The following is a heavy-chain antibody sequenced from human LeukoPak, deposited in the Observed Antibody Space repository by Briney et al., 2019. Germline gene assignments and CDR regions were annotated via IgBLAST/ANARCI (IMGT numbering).Heavy chain of an antibody. Sequence: ASVKVSCKASGSTFTRYYMHWVGQAPGQGREGRGWINPNSGGTNYSQKFQGRLTITRDTSISTAYMELSRLRSDDTAVYYCASGGDITMVRGATDYWGQGTLVTVSS. V-gene: IGHV1-2*02. CDR2: INPNSGGT. D-gene: IGHD3-10*01. CDR3: ASGGDITMVRGATDY. J-gene: IGHJ4*02. CDR1: GSTFTRYY.